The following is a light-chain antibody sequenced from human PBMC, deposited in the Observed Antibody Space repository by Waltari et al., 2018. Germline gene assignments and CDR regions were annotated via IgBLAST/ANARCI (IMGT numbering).Light chain of an antibody. Sequence: DIQMTQSPSTLSASVGDRVTIICRASQSFSNWLAWYQQKPGKAPKLLIYKASTLESGVPSRLSGSGSGTEFTLTISSLQPDDFATYYCQQYNSYSLLTFGGGTKVEIK. V-gene: IGKV1-5*03. J-gene: IGKJ4*01. CDR3: QQYNSYSLLT. CDR1: QSFSNW. CDR2: KAS.